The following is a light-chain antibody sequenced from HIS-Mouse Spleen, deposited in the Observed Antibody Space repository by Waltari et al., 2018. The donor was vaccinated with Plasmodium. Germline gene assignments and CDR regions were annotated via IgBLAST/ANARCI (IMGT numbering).Light chain of an antibody. V-gene: IGKV1-33*01. Sequence: DIQMTQSPSSLSASVGARVTITCQASQDISNYLNWHQQKPGKAPKLLIYDASNLETGVPSRFSGSGSGTDFTFTISSLQPEDIATYYCQQYDNLPPLFTFGPGTKVDIK. CDR2: DAS. CDR1: QDISNY. J-gene: IGKJ3*01. CDR3: QQYDNLPPLFT.